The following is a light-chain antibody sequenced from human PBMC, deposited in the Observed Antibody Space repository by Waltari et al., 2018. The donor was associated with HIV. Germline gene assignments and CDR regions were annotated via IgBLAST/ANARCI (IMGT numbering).Light chain of an antibody. CDR1: SSDIGLYNF. V-gene: IGLV2-8*01. CDR3: FSYAGNNFLL. J-gene: IGLJ2*01. CDR2: DVS. Sequence: QSALTQPPSASGSPGQSVTISCAGTSSDIGLYNFVSWYQHHPGKAPKLMISDVSRRPAGVPDRFSGSKSGNTASRTVSGLQADDEATYYCFSYAGNNFLLFGGGTKLTVL.